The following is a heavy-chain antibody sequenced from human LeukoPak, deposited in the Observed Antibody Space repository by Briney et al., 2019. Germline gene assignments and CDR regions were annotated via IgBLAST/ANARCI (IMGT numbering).Heavy chain of an antibody. CDR2: ISAYNGNT. D-gene: IGHD5-18*01. CDR3: AREFTAMERDAFDI. Sequence: ASVKVSCKASGYTFTSYGISWVRQAPGQGLEWMGWISAYNGNTNYAQKLQGRVTMTTDTSTSTAYMELRSLRSDDTAVYYCAREFTAMERDAFDIWGQGTMVTVSS. V-gene: IGHV1-18*01. J-gene: IGHJ3*02. CDR1: GYTFTSYG.